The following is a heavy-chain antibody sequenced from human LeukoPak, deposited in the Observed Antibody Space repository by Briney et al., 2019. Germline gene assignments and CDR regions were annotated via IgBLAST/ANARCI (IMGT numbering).Heavy chain of an antibody. V-gene: IGHV4-4*07. Sequence: LEWIGRIYTSGSTNYNPSLKSRVTMSVDTSKNQFSLKLSSVTAADTAVYYCATQGLDAFDIWGQGTMVTVSS. D-gene: IGHD6-19*01. CDR2: IYTSGST. J-gene: IGHJ3*02. CDR3: ATQGLDAFDI.